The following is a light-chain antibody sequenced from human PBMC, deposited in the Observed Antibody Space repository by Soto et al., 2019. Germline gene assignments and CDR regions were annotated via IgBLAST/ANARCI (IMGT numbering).Light chain of an antibody. CDR3: QQYNQLPLT. CDR2: FAS. J-gene: IGKJ4*01. Sequence: EIVMTQSPATLSVSPGEKATLSCRASQTVSNNLAWYQQKPGQAPRLLIYFASTRATGIPARFSGSGSGTEFTLTLSSLQSEDFAVYYCQQYNQLPLTFGGGTKAETK. V-gene: IGKV3-15*01. CDR1: QTVSNN.